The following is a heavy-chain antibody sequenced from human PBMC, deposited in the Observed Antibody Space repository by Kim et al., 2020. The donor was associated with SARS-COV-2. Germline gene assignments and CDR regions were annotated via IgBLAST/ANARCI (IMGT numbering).Heavy chain of an antibody. CDR1: GFTFSSYG. Sequence: GGSLRLSCAASGFTFSSYGMHWVRQAPGKGLEWVAAITYDGSNKNYAYSVKGRFTISRDNSKNTLYLQMNSLRGEDTAVYYCATDVDGYCSGWNDYYYGMDVWGQGTTVTVYS. J-gene: IGHJ6*02. CDR3: ATDVDGYCSGWNDYYYGMDV. V-gene: IGHV3-33*05. CDR2: ITYDGSNK. D-gene: IGHD2-15*01.